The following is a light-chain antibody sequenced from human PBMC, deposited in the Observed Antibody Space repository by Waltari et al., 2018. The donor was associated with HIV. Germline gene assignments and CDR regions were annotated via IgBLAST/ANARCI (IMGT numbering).Light chain of an antibody. CDR1: QSVTSTY. Sequence: EIVLTQSPGTLSLSPGERATLSCRASQSVTSTYLAWYQQKPGQPPRLLIFGASSRATGIPDRFSGSGSGTNFTLTISGLEPEDFAVYYCQQYGSSPGTFGQGTKVEIK. V-gene: IGKV3-20*01. CDR3: QQYGSSPGT. CDR2: GAS. J-gene: IGKJ2*01.